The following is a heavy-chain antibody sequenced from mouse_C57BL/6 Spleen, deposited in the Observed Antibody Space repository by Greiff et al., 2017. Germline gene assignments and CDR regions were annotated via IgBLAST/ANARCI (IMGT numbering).Heavy chain of an antibody. CDR2: IRNKANGYTT. V-gene: IGHV7-3*01. CDR1: GFTFTDYY. CDR3: ARLGYGNYVAY. Sequence: DVMLVESGGGLVQPGGSLSLSCAASGFTFTDYYMSWVRQPPGKALEWLGFIRNKANGYTTEYSASVKGRFTISRDNSQSILYLQMNALRAEDSATYYCARLGYGNYVAYWGQGTLVTVSA. J-gene: IGHJ3*01. D-gene: IGHD2-1*01.